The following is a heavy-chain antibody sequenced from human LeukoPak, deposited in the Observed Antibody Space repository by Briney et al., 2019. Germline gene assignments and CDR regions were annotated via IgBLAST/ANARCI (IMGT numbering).Heavy chain of an antibody. V-gene: IGHV3-53*01. J-gene: IGHJ6*04. Sequence: GGSLRLSCAASGFTVSSNYMSWVRQAPGKGLEWVSAIYSGGSTYYADSVKGRFTISRDNSKNTLYLQMNSLRAEDTAVYYCARSDFGALLVDTAMDKYYYGMDVWGKGTTVTVSS. CDR3: ARSDFGALLVDTAMDKYYYGMDV. CDR1: GFTVSSNY. CDR2: IYSGGST. D-gene: IGHD5-18*01.